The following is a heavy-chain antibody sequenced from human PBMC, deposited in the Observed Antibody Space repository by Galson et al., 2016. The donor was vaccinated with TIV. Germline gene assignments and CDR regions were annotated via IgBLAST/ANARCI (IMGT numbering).Heavy chain of an antibody. J-gene: IGHJ4*02. D-gene: IGHD3-22*01. CDR1: GFTFGSYT. CDR3: ARDNSGYFDLDY. V-gene: IGHV3-21*01. CDR2: IHSICNSIGNNYI. Sequence: SLRLSCAASGFTFGSYTMNWVRQAPGKGLEWVSLIHSICNSIGNNYIYYADSVKGRFTISRDNAKNTLSLQMDSLKAEDTAVYCCARDNSGYFDLDYWGRGTLVTVSS.